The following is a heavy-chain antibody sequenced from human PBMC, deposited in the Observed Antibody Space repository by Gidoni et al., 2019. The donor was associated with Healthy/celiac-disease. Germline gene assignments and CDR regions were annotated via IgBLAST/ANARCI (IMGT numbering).Heavy chain of an antibody. CDR1: GFTFSSCA. Sequence: QVQLVESGGGVVQPGRSLRLSCAASGFTFSSCAMHWVRQAPGKGLEWVAVISSEGVNKYPADCVKGRFTSSRDNSKNTLYLQMHSLRAEDTAVYYCASLPSPPPYYDILTGTEDYWGQGTLVTVSS. CDR3: ASLPSPPPYYDILTGTEDY. J-gene: IGHJ4*02. V-gene: IGHV3-30-3*01. CDR2: ISSEGVNK. D-gene: IGHD3-9*01.